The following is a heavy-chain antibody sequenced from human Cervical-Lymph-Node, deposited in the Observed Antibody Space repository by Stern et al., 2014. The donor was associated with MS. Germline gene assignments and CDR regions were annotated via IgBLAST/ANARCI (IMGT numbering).Heavy chain of an antibody. CDR2: FDPEDGET. D-gene: IGHD3-3*01. CDR3: ATDRDDFRSGYSAPTKGYGLDV. J-gene: IGHJ6*02. V-gene: IGHV1-24*01. Sequence: VQLVESGAEVKKPGASVKVSCKVSGYTLTELSMHWVRQAPGKGLEWMGGFDPEDGETIYAQKFQGRVPMTEDTYTDTAYMELSSLRSEDTAVYYCATDRDDFRSGYSAPTKGYGLDVWGQGTTVTVTS. CDR1: GYTLTELS.